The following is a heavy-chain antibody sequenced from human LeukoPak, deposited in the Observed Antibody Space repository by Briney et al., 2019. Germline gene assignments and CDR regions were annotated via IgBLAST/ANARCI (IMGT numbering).Heavy chain of an antibody. J-gene: IGHJ4*02. V-gene: IGHV3-23*01. CDR2: ISGSGGST. CDR1: GFTFSSYA. D-gene: IGHD6-13*01. CDR3: AKDGFSSSWYYFDY. Sequence: RGSLRLSCAASGFTFSSYAMSWVRQAPGKGLEWVSAISGSGGSTYYADSVKGRFTISRDNSKNTLYLQMNSLRAEDTAVYYCAKDGFSSSWYYFDYWGQGTLVTVSS.